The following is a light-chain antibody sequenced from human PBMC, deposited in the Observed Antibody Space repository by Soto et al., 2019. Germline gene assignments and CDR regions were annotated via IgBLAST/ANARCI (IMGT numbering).Light chain of an antibody. CDR3: QQYDNLPPLI. Sequence: DLQMTQSPSSLSASVGDRVTITCQASQDINNYLNWYQQKPWKAPKLLIYDASNLETGVPSRFSGSGSGTDFTFTISSLQPEDIATYYCQQYDNLPPLIFGGGTKVEIK. V-gene: IGKV1-33*01. J-gene: IGKJ4*01. CDR1: QDINNY. CDR2: DAS.